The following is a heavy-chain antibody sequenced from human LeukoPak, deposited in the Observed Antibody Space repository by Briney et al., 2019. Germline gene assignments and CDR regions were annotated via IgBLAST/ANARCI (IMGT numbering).Heavy chain of an antibody. CDR2: IYYSGST. J-gene: IGHJ4*02. CDR1: GGSISSGGYY. V-gene: IGHV4-31*03. Sequence: SETLSLTCTVSGGSISSGGYYWSWIRQHPGKGLEWIGYIYYSGSTYYNPSLKSRVTISVDTSKNQFSLKLSSVTAADTAVYYCARDRPSSWAFDYWGQGTLVTVSS. CDR3: ARDRPSSWAFDY. D-gene: IGHD6-13*01.